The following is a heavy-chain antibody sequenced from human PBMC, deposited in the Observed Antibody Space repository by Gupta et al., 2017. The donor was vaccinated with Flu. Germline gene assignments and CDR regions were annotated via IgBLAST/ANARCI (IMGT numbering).Heavy chain of an antibody. CDR1: FTFSSYA. Sequence: FTFSSYAMSCVRQAPGKGLEWVSAISGSGGSTYYADSVKGRFTISRDNSKNTLYLQMNSLRAEDTAVYYCAKVVSRSYFGYWGQGTLVTVSS. J-gene: IGHJ4*02. CDR3: AKVVSRSYFGY. V-gene: IGHV3-23*01. CDR2: ISGSGGST. D-gene: IGHD2-2*01.